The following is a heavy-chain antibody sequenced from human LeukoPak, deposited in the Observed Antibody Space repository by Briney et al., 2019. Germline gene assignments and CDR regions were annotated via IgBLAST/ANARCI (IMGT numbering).Heavy chain of an antibody. V-gene: IGHV1-46*03. Sequence: ASVKVSCMASRYTFTSYYMHWVRQAPGQGLEWLGIINPSGGTTSYAQKFQGRVTMNRDTSTTTVYMELSSLRSEDTAVYYCVRVKQWLSPLDYWGQGTLVTVSS. CDR3: VRVKQWLSPLDY. D-gene: IGHD6-19*01. J-gene: IGHJ4*02. CDR2: INPSGGTT. CDR1: RYTFTSYY.